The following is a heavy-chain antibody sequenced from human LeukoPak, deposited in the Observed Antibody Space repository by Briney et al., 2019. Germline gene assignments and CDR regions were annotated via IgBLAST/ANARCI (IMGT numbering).Heavy chain of an antibody. D-gene: IGHD2-15*01. CDR2: ISAYNGHT. CDR1: GYTFTNYG. Sequence: ASVKVSCKASGYTFTNYGISWVRQAPGQGLEWMGWISAYNGHTDSAQKFQGRVTMTTDTSTRTAYMELRSLRSDDTATYYCARASAQWSDYWGQGNLVTVSS. J-gene: IGHJ4*02. V-gene: IGHV1-18*01. CDR3: ARASAQWSDY.